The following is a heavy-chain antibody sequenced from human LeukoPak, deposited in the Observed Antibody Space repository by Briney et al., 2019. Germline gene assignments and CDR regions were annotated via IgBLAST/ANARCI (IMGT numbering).Heavy chain of an antibody. J-gene: IGHJ4*02. Sequence: GASLKISCKASGYSFTSYWIGWVRQRPGKGLEWMGIIYPGGSETRYDPSFQGQVTISADSSTSTAYLQWSSLRASDTAMYYCARASRDGYNQNFDHWGQGTLVTVSS. CDR2: IYPGGSET. V-gene: IGHV5-51*01. CDR3: ARASRDGYNQNFDH. D-gene: IGHD5-24*01. CDR1: GYSFTSYW.